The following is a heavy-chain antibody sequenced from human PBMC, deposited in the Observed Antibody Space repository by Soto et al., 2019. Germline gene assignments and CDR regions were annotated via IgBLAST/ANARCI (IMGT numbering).Heavy chain of an antibody. CDR3: TRTGLSDDYIWGSYPTLYYYYMDV. D-gene: IGHD3-16*02. CDR1: GFTFGDYA. V-gene: IGHV3-49*03. CDR2: IRSKAYGGTT. J-gene: IGHJ6*03. Sequence: GGSLRLSCTASGFTFGDYAMSWFRQAPGKGLEWVGFIRSKAYGGTTEYAASVKGRFTISRDDSKSIAYLQMNSLKTEDTAVYYCTRTGLSDDYIWGSYPTLYYYYMDVWGKGTTVTVSS.